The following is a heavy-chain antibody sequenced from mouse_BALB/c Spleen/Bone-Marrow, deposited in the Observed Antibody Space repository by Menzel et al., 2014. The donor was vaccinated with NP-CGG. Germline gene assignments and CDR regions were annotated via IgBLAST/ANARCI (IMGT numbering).Heavy chain of an antibody. V-gene: IGHV1S127*01. D-gene: IGHD2-2*01. CDR1: GCSFTSYW. CDR2: IHPSDSET. J-gene: IGHJ2*01. CDR3: SRLGGLRVFDY. Sequence: QVQLQQSGAELVRPGASVKLSCKASGCSFTSYWMNWVKQRPGQGLEWIGMIHPSDSETRLNQKFKDKATLTVDKSSSPGFMQLSSPTSEDSAVYYCSRLGGLRVFDYWGQGTTLTVSS.